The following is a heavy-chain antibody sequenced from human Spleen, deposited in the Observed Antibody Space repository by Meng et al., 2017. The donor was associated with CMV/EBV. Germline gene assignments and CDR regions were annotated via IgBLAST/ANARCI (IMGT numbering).Heavy chain of an antibody. V-gene: IGHV3-48*04. CDR2: ISSSSSTI. Sequence: GESLKISCAASGFIFSSYWMSWVRQAPGKGLEWVSYISSSSSTIYYADSVKGRFTISRDNAKNSLYLQMNSLRAEDTAVYYCARQDRKNFDYWGQGTLVTVSS. CDR1: GFIFSSYW. J-gene: IGHJ4*02. CDR3: ARQDRKNFDY.